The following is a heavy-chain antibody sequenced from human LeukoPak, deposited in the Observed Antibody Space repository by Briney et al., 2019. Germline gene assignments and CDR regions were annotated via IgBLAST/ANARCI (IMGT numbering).Heavy chain of an antibody. CDR1: GYTFTGYY. J-gene: IGHJ4*02. Sequence: ASVRVSCKASGYTFTGYYMHWVRQAPAQGLEWMGWINPNSGGTKYAQKFQGRVTMTRDTSISTAYMEMSRLRSDDTAVYYCAPLGDTTHEFDYWGQGTLVTVSS. D-gene: IGHD1-1*01. V-gene: IGHV1-2*02. CDR2: INPNSGGT. CDR3: APLGDTTHEFDY.